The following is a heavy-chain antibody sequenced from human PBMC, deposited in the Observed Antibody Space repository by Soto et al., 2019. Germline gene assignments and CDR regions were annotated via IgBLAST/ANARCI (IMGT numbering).Heavy chain of an antibody. CDR2: IWGDGNAK. J-gene: IGHJ4*02. D-gene: IGHD4-4*01. V-gene: IGHV3-33*01. CDR3: ERVFLQYETRGRPDY. Sequence: VGSLRLSCAASGCTFSNYGMHWVRQSPGKGLEWVAVIWGDGNAKYYVDSVKGRFTISRDNSKNTLYLQMDSLRAEDTAVYYCERVFLQYETRGRPDYRGQGTLVTVSS. CDR1: GCTFSNYG.